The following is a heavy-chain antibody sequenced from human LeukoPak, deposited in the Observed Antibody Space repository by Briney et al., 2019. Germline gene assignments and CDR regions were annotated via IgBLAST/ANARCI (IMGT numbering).Heavy chain of an antibody. CDR1: GGSISSSSYY. D-gene: IGHD1-1*01. V-gene: IGHV4-39*07. J-gene: IGHJ6*03. CDR3: ARAVGPLQLERRYYYYYMDV. CDR2: IYYSGST. Sequence: PSETLSLTCTVSGGSISSSSYYWGWIRQPPGKGLEWIGSIYYSGSTYYNPSLKSRVTISVDRSKNQFSLKLSSVTAADTAVYYCARAVGPLQLERRYYYYYMDVWGKGTTVTVSS.